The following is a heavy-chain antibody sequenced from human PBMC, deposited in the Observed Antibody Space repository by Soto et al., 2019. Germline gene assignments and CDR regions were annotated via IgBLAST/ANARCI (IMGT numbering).Heavy chain of an antibody. CDR2: INHSGST. D-gene: IGHD5-18*01. Sequence: SETLSLTCAVYGGSFSGYYWSWIRQPPGKGLEWIGEINHSGSTNYNPSLKSRVTISVDTSKNQFSLKLSSVTAADTAVYYCARGYNYRYSYGRTLYWYFDLWGRGTLVTVSS. CDR1: GGSFSGYY. J-gene: IGHJ2*01. V-gene: IGHV4-34*01. CDR3: ARGYNYRYSYGRTLYWYFDL.